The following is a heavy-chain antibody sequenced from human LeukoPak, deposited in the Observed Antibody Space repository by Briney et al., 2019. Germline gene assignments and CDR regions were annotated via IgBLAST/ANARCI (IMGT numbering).Heavy chain of an antibody. D-gene: IGHD3-10*01. CDR2: INEDGRNT. CDR1: GFTLSRYW. Sequence: GGSLRLSCAASGFTLSRYWMHWVRQAPGKGLVWVSRINEDGRNTYYADSVKGRSTISRDNAKNTMYLQMNSLRAEDTALYYCAKYYGSGTYATDHWGQGTLATVSS. V-gene: IGHV3-74*01. CDR3: AKYYGSGTYATDH. J-gene: IGHJ4*02.